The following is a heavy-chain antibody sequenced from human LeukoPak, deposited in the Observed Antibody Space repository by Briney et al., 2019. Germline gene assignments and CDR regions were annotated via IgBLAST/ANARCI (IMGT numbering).Heavy chain of an antibody. CDR1: GGTFSSYA. D-gene: IGHD5-24*01. J-gene: IGHJ3*02. CDR2: IIPIFGTA. Sequence: GASVKVSCKASGGTFSSYAISWVRQAPGQGLEWMGGIIPIFGTANYAQKFQGRVTITADESTSTAYMELSSLRSEDTAVYYCAREGRGVGHNYDGSAFDIWGQGTMVTVSS. CDR3: AREGRGVGHNYDGSAFDI. V-gene: IGHV1-69*13.